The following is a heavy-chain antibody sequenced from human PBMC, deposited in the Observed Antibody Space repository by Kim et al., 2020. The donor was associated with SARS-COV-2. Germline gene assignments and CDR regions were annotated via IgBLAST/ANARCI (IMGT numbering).Heavy chain of an antibody. CDR1: GFSLNTPGMA. D-gene: IGHD6-13*01. J-gene: IGHJ4*02. CDR2: IYWDDEK. V-gene: IGHV2-5*02. Sequence: SGPTLVNPTQTLTLTCTFSGFSLNTPGMAVGWIRQPPGKALEWLSVIYWDDEKRYRPSLRSRLTITKDTSKNQVVLMMTNMDYVDAGTYYCAQTGYSSTWYQGHFASWGQGTLVTVSS. CDR3: AQTGYSSTWYQGHFAS.